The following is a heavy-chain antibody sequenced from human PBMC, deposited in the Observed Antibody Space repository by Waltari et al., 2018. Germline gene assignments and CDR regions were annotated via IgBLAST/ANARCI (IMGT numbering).Heavy chain of an antibody. J-gene: IGHJ4*02. D-gene: IGHD3-22*01. CDR2: NNHSGST. CDR3: ARGMESSGYYYVFDY. CDR1: GGSFSGYY. Sequence: QVQLQQWGAGLLKPSETLSLTCAVYGGSFSGYYWSWIRQPPGKGLEWIGENNHSGSTNYNPALKSRVTISVDTSKNQFSLKLSSVTAADTAVYYCARGMESSGYYYVFDYWGQGTLVTVAS. V-gene: IGHV4-34*01.